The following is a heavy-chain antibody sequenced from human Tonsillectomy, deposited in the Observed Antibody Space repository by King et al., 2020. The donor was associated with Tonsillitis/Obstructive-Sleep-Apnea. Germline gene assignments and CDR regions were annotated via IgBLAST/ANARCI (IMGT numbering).Heavy chain of an antibody. Sequence: VQLVESGGGLVKPGGSLRLSCAASGFTFSDYYMSWIRQAPGKGLEWVSYISSSSSYTNYADSVKGRFTISRDNDKNSLYLQMNSLRAEDTAVYYCARDRRNCGPGGMDVWGQGTTVTVSS. CDR2: ISSSSSYT. D-gene: IGHD7-27*01. CDR1: GFTFSDYY. V-gene: IGHV3-11*06. CDR3: ARDRRNCGPGGMDV. J-gene: IGHJ6*02.